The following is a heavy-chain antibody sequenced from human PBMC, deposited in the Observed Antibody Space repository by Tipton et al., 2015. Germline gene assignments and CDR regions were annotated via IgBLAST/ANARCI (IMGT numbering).Heavy chain of an antibody. J-gene: IGHJ4*02. CDR3: ARDLRQGPAYFDS. CDR1: GFSFSMHG. V-gene: IGHV3-30*03. Sequence: SLRLSCAASGFSFSMHGIHWVRQAPGKGLEWVAVISHDGSDKHYSGSVKGRLSLSRDNSKKTVSLQMNSLRPEDTAMYYCARDLRQGPAYFDSWGQGTLVTVSS. CDR2: ISHDGSDK. D-gene: IGHD2-2*01.